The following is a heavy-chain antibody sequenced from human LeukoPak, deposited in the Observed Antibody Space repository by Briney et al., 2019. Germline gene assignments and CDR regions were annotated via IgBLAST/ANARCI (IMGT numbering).Heavy chain of an antibody. V-gene: IGHV3-74*01. J-gene: IGHJ3*02. Sequence: GGSLRLSCAASGFTFTAFWMHWVRQAPGKGLMWVSRINNDGSDATYADSVKGRFTISRDNAQNTLYLQMNSLRDEDTAVYYCARGGYSHGFDIWGQGTMVTVSS. CDR2: INNDGSDA. CDR3: ARGGYSHGFDI. D-gene: IGHD5-18*01. CDR1: GFTFTAFW.